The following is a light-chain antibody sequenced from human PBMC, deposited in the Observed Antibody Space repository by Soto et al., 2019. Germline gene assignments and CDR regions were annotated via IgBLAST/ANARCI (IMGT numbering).Light chain of an antibody. CDR1: QSVSTH. CDR3: QQYDKWPLT. V-gene: IGKV3-15*01. Sequence: EIVMTQSPATLCVSPGERATLSCRASQSVSTHLAWYQQKPGQPPSLPIYGASTRATGIPARFSGSGSGTEFTLSISSLQSEDFAVYYCQQYDKWPLTFGGGTKVEIK. J-gene: IGKJ4*01. CDR2: GAS.